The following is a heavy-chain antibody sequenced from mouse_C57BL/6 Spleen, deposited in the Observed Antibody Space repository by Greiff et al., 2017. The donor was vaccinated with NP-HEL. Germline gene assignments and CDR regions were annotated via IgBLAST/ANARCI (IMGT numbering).Heavy chain of an antibody. CDR3: ANDYYGSSYDY. V-gene: IGHV1-26*01. CDR2: INPNNGGT. CDR1: GYTFTDYY. Sequence: EVQLHQSGPELVKPGASVKISCKASGYTFTDYYMNWVKQSHGKSLEWIGDINPNNGGTSYNQKFKGKATLTVDKSSSTAYMELRSLTSEDSAVYYCANDYYGSSYDYWGQGTTLTVSS. D-gene: IGHD1-1*01. J-gene: IGHJ2*01.